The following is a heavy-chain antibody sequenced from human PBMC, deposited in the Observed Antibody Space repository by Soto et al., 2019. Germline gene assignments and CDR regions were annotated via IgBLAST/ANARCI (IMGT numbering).Heavy chain of an antibody. CDR2: INPILSMS. Sequence: VKKPGSSVRVSCKASGDTFTFYSINWVRQAPGLGLEWMGRINPILSMSNYAQRFQGRVTMTADKSTSTAYMELSSLRSEDTAMYYCASSYGSGYRAFDYWGQGALVTVSS. V-gene: IGHV1-69*02. CDR3: ASSYGSGYRAFDY. CDR1: GDTFTFYS. D-gene: IGHD3-10*01. J-gene: IGHJ4*02.